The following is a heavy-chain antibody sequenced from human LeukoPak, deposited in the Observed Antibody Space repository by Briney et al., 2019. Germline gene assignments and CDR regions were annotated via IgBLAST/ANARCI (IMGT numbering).Heavy chain of an antibody. V-gene: IGHV1-2*02. Sequence: ASVKVSCKASGYTFTSYYMHWVRQAPGQGLEWMGWINPNSGGTNYAQKFQGRVAMTRDTSISTAYMELSRLRSDDTAVYYCASPNCSGGSCYLNDAFDIWGQGTMVTVSS. CDR2: INPNSGGT. D-gene: IGHD2-15*01. J-gene: IGHJ3*02. CDR3: ASPNCSGGSCYLNDAFDI. CDR1: GYTFTSYY.